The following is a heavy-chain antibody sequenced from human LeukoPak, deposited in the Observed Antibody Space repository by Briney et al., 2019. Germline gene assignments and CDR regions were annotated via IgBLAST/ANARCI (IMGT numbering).Heavy chain of an antibody. D-gene: IGHD3-22*01. CDR1: GFTFSSYG. CDR3: AKDYYDSSEYYYGMDV. CDR2: ISNDGSNK. V-gene: IGHV3-30*18. J-gene: IGHJ6*02. Sequence: GGSLRLSCAASGFTFSSYGMHWVRQALGKGLEWVAVISNDGSNKYYAESVKGRFTISRDNSKNTLYLQMNSLRGEDSAVYSCAKDYYDSSEYYYGMDVWGQGTTVTVSS.